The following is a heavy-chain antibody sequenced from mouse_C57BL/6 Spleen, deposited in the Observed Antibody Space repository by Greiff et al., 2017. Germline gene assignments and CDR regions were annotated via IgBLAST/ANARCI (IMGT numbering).Heavy chain of an antibody. V-gene: IGHV1-59*01. CDR1: GYTFTSYW. CDR2: IDPSDSYT. Sequence: VQLQQSGAELVRPGTSVKLSCKASGYTFTSYWMHWVKQRPGQGLEWIGVIDPSDSYTNYNQKFKGKATLTVDTSSSPAYMQLSSLTSEDSAVYYCAREHSNRFAYWGQGTLVTVSA. D-gene: IGHD2-5*01. CDR3: AREHSNRFAY. J-gene: IGHJ3*01.